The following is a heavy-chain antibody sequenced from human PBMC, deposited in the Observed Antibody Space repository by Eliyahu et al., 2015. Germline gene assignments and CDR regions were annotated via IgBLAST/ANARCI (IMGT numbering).Heavy chain of an antibody. J-gene: IGHJ4*02. V-gene: IGHV3-21*01. CDR3: ARDGN. CDR1: GFTXSSYS. Sequence: EVQLVESGGGLVKPGGSXXXSCAXSGFTXSSYSMNWVRQAPGKGLEWVSSISSSSSYIYYADSVKGRFTISRDNAKNSLYLQMNSLRAEDTAVYYCARDGNWGQGTLVTVSS. CDR2: ISSSSSYI. D-gene: IGHD1-26*01.